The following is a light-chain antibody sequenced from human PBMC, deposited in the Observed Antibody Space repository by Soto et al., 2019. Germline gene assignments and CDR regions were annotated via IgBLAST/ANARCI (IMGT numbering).Light chain of an antibody. CDR1: GSSLGENA. CDR3: QSYDNSLSGSWV. V-gene: IGLV1-40*01. J-gene: IGLJ7*01. Sequence: QSVLTQPPSVSAAPGQNVTISCSGDGSSLGENAMCWYQVLPGAAPKLLIYGNSNRPSGVPDRFSGSKSGTSASLAINGLQAEDEAHYYCQSYDNSLSGSWVFGGGTQLTVL. CDR2: GNS.